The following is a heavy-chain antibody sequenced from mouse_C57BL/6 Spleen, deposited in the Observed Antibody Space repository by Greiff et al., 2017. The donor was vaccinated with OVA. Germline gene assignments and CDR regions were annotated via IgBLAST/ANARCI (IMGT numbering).Heavy chain of an antibody. Sequence: VQLQQSGPGLVQPSQRLSITCTVSGFSLTSSGVHWVRQSPGKGLEWLGVIWSGGSTDYNAAFISRLSISKDNSKSQVFFKMNSLQADDTAIYYCARKGEVVAPHWYFDVWGTGTTVTVSS. CDR2: IWSGGST. J-gene: IGHJ1*03. V-gene: IGHV2-2*01. CDR1: GFSLTSSG. D-gene: IGHD1-1*01. CDR3: ARKGEVVAPHWYFDV.